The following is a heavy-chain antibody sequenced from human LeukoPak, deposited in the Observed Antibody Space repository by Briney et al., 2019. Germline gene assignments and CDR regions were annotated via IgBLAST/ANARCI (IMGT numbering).Heavy chain of an antibody. Sequence: GGSLRLSCAASGFTFSSYWMHWVRQALGKGLVWVSRINSGGSETTYADSVKGRFTLSRDNAKNTLYLQMNSLRAEDTAVYYCARDKVYYYDSSGYSYYWYFDLWGRGTLVTVSS. CDR1: GFTFSSYW. V-gene: IGHV3-74*01. CDR3: ARDKVYYYDSSGYSYYWYFDL. CDR2: INSGGSET. J-gene: IGHJ2*01. D-gene: IGHD3-22*01.